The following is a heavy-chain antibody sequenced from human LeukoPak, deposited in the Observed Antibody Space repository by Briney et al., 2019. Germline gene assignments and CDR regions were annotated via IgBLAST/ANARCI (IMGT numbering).Heavy chain of an antibody. D-gene: IGHD6-13*01. J-gene: IGHJ4*02. Sequence: GGSLRLSCAASGFTFSSYSMNWVRQAPGKGLEWVSSISSSSSYIYYADSVKGRFTISRDNAKNSLYLQMNSLRAEDTAVYYCAADGIAAAGSRADYWGQGTLATVSS. CDR2: ISSSSSYI. CDR1: GFTFSSYS. V-gene: IGHV3-21*01. CDR3: AADGIAAAGSRADY.